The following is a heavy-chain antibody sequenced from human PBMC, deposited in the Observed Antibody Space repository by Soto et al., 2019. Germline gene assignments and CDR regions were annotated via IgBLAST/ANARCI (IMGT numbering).Heavy chain of an antibody. CDR1: GFTVSSNY. V-gene: IGHV3-53*02. CDR3: ARATPHKPNAFDI. J-gene: IGHJ3*02. D-gene: IGHD4-17*01. Sequence: EVQLVETGGGLIQPGGSLRLSCAASGFTVSSNYMSWVRQAPGKGLEWVSVIYGGGSTYYADSVKARFTISRDNSKNTLYLQMNSLRAEDTAVYYCARATPHKPNAFDIWGQGTMVTVSS. CDR2: IYGGGST.